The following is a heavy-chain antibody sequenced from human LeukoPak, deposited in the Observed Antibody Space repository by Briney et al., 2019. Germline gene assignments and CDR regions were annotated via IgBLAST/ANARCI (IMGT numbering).Heavy chain of an antibody. Sequence: PGGSLRLSCAASGFTFSSHWMTWIRQAPGKGLEWVASIKKDVGEKFYVDSVKGRFTISRDNSKNTLYLQMNSLSAEDTAVYYCANLQVGGITIFGVVKGAFDIWGQGTMVTVSS. CDR3: ANLQVGGITIFGVVKGAFDI. D-gene: IGHD3-3*01. V-gene: IGHV3-7*03. CDR1: GFTFSSHW. J-gene: IGHJ3*02. CDR2: IKKDVGEK.